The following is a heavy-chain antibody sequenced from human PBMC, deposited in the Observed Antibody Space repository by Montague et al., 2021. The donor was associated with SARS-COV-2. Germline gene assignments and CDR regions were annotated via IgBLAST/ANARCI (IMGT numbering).Heavy chain of an antibody. CDR3: AKNTISALDYYYYGMSV. V-gene: IGHV4-61*01. D-gene: IGHD3-10*01. Sequence: SETLSLTCTVSDSSFSSGNSNWNWIRQPPGKGLEWIGYVYYSGSANYNPSLKSRVSISMDTSKNQFSLRLISVTAADTAVYYCAKNTISALDYYYYGMSVWGQGATVTVPS. J-gene: IGHJ6*02. CDR2: VYYSGSA. CDR1: DSSFSSGNSN.